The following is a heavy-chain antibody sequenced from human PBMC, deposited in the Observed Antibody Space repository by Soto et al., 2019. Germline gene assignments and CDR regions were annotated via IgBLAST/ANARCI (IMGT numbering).Heavy chain of an antibody. V-gene: IGHV4-30-4*01. CDR2: IFDRGTT. D-gene: IGHD2-8*02. CDR3: AREVAGTGAFDY. Sequence: QVQLEQSGPGQVKPSQTLALTCNISGGSISSVNRYWSWIRQSPGEGLEWIGYIFDRGTTHYNPSLKGRVTITGDTSQTQFSLTIHSVTVADTAVYYCAREVAGTGAFDYWGQGTRVTVSS. J-gene: IGHJ4*02. CDR1: GGSISSVNRY.